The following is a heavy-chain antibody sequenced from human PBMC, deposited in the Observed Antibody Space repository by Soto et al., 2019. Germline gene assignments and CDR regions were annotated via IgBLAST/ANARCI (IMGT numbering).Heavy chain of an antibody. CDR1: GFTFSSYW. CDR2: INSDGSST. D-gene: IGHD3-3*01. CDR3: VTFGVANPAVDY. Sequence: EVQLVESGGGLVQPGGSLRLSCGASGFTFSSYWMHWVRQAPGKGLVWVSRINSDGSSTRYADSVKGRFTISRDNAKNTLYLQMNSLRAEDTAVYYCVTFGVANPAVDYWGLGTLVTVSS. J-gene: IGHJ4*02. V-gene: IGHV3-74*01.